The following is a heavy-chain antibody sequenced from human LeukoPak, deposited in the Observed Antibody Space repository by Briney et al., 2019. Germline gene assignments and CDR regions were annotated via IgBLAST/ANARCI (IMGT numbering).Heavy chain of an antibody. Sequence: SVKVSCKASGYTCTSYGISWVRQAPGQGLEWMGRIIPILGIANYAQKCQGRVTITADKSTSTAYMELSSLRSEDTAVYYCARGVVGKNWFDPWGQGTLVTVSS. CDR1: GYTCTSYG. D-gene: IGHD2-15*01. CDR3: ARGVVGKNWFDP. J-gene: IGHJ5*02. CDR2: IIPILGIA. V-gene: IGHV1-69*04.